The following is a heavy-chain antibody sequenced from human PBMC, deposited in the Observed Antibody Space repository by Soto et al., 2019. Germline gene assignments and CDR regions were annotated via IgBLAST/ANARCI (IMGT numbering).Heavy chain of an antibody. CDR2: ISGSGGST. CDR1: GFTFSSYA. Sequence: GGSLRLSCAASGFTFSSYAMSWVRQAPGKGLEWVSAISGSGGSTYYADSVKGRFTISRDNSKNTLYLQMNSLRAEDTAVYYCAKDFWSGYSPAVPEDYYYYYMDVWGKGTTVTVSS. V-gene: IGHV3-23*01. CDR3: AKDFWSGYSPAVPEDYYYYYMDV. D-gene: IGHD3-3*01. J-gene: IGHJ6*03.